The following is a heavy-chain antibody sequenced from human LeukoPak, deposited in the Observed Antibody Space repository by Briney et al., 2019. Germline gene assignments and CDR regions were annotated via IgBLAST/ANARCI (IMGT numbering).Heavy chain of an antibody. V-gene: IGHV3-11*04. CDR1: GFTFSDYY. CDR2: ISGSGGTI. CDR3: ARAQKAYSSSSGALFDY. J-gene: IGHJ4*02. D-gene: IGHD6-6*01. Sequence: GGSLRLSCAASGFTFSDYYMSWIRQAPGKGLEWLSYISGSGGTIHYADSVKGRFTISRDNAKNSLYLQMNSLRAEDTAVFYCARAQKAYSSSSGALFDYWGQGTLVTVSS.